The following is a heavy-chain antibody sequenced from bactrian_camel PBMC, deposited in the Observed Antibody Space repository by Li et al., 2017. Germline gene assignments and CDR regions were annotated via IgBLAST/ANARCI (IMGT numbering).Heavy chain of an antibody. CDR3: ATGFLWRFTATELEYNY. CDR2: IDRGDNP. V-gene: IGHV3S53*01. J-gene: IGHJ4*01. CDR1: GFSYSTDC. Sequence: QLVESGGGSVQNGGSLTLSCVASGFSYSTDCMGWIRQAPGKQPEGVAVIDRGDNPKYADSVKGRFTISRDNAKNTVYIQMNSLKSEDTALYYCATGFLWRFTATELEYNYWGQGTQVTVS. D-gene: IGHD3*01.